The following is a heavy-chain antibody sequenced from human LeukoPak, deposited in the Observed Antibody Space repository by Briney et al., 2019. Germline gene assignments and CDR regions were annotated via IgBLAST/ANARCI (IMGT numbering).Heavy chain of an antibody. Sequence: GGSLRLSCAASGFTFSNYAVSWVRQAPGKGLEWGSTLSASGGSTYYADSVKGRFTISRDNSKNTSFLQMNSLRAEDTALYFCAKVMAWDWLQYPPTPFDQWGQGTLVTVSS. CDR2: LSASGGST. CDR3: AKVMAWDWLQYPPTPFDQ. D-gene: IGHD5-24*01. J-gene: IGHJ4*02. V-gene: IGHV3-23*01. CDR1: GFTFSNYA.